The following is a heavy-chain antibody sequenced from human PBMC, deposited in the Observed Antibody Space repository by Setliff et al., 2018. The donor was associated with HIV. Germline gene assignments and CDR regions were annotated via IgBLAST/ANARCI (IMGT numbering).Heavy chain of an antibody. J-gene: IGHJ4*02. CDR2: INPSGGST. CDR1: GYNFTSHN. CDR3: ARGWEGGMDY. D-gene: IGHD1-26*01. Sequence: ASVKVSCKASGYNFTSHNIHWVRQAPGQRLEWLGMINPSGGSTWYAQKFQGRVTMTGDTSTNTLYMELSSLRSEDTAVYYCARGWEGGMDYWGQGTLVTVSS. V-gene: IGHV1-46*01.